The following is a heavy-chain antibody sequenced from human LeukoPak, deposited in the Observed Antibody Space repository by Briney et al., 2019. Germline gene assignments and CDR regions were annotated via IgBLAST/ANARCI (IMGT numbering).Heavy chain of an antibody. CDR3: ARDGEPLLWFGELLGPYFDY. J-gene: IGHJ4*02. D-gene: IGHD3-10*01. V-gene: IGHV3-7*03. CDR2: IKQDGSEK. Sequence: GGSRRRSCAAPGFTFSSYWMSCVRQAPGKGLERVANIKQDGSEKYYVDSVRGRFTISRDNAKNSLYLQMNSLKAEDKAVYYCARDGEPLLWFGELLGPYFDYWAQEPLVTVSS. CDR1: GFTFSSYW.